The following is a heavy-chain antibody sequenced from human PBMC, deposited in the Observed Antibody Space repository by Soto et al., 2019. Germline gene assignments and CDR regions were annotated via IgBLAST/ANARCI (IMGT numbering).Heavy chain of an antibody. D-gene: IGHD2-15*01. CDR3: ASLNSGGTGSAP. V-gene: IGHV4-61*01. J-gene: IGHJ5*02. CDR2: ISNSGST. Sequence: SETLSLTYIVSGAYVTTPTYYWTWIRQPPGQGLEWIGYISNSGSTNYNPSLKSRITISADTSKNQFSLKLNFVSAADTAVYYCASLNSGGTGSAPWGQGTWVPVSP. CDR1: GAYVTTPTYY.